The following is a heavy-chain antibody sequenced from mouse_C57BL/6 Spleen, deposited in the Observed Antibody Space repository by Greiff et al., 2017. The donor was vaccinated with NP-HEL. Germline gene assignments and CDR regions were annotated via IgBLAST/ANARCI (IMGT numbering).Heavy chain of an antibody. CDR1: GYTFTSYW. J-gene: IGHJ3*01. D-gene: IGHD1-1*01. Sequence: QVQLQQPGAELVRPGSSVKLSCKASGYTFTSYWMHWVKQRPIQGLEWIGNIDPSDSETLYNQKFKDKATLTVDKSSSTAYMQLSSLTSEDSAVYYCARTSYYGSSGAWFAYWGQGTLVTVSA. CDR3: ARTSYYGSSGAWFAY. CDR2: IDPSDSET. V-gene: IGHV1-52*01.